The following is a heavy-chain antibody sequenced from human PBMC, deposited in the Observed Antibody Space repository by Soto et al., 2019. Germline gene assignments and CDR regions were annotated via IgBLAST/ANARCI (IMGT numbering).Heavy chain of an antibody. V-gene: IGHV4-59*01. Sequence: SETLCLSYTVSCGSISSYYWSWIRQPPGKGLEWIGYIYYSGSTNYNPSLKSRVTISVDTSKNQFSLKLSSVTAADTAVYYCAITMTTVTVGGGAFHIWGQGTMVTVSS. CDR3: AITMTTVTVGGGAFHI. CDR1: CGSISSYY. D-gene: IGHD4-17*01. CDR2: IYYSGST. J-gene: IGHJ3*02.